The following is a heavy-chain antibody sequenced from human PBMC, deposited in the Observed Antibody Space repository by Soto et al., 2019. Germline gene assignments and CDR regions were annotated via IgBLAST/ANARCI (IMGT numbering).Heavy chain of an antibody. CDR1: GDSISSGGYY. CDR3: ARGLSGYFDY. CDR2: IYYTGNT. Sequence: SETLSLTCNASGDSISSGGYYWSWIRQHPGKGLEWIGYIYYTGNTYYNPSLKSRSAISGDTSKNQFSLSLTSVTAADTAVYYCARGLSGYFDYWGQGTLVTVFS. V-gene: IGHV4-31*03. D-gene: IGHD3-9*01. J-gene: IGHJ4*02.